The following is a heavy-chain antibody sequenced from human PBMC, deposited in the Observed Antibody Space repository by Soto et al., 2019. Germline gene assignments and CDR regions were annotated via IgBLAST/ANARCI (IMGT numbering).Heavy chain of an antibody. CDR1: GFSFNSYA. Sequence: EVQLLESGGGLIQPGGSLRVSCAGSGFSFNSYAMSWVRQAPGKGLEWVSSISGSGGTRYYAESVKGRFTISRDNSKNMLYLQMNSLRAEDTAVYYCAKRNYDSSGYYTNWFDPRGQGTLVTVSS. CDR3: AKRNYDSSGYYTNWFDP. V-gene: IGHV3-23*01. CDR2: ISGSGGTR. J-gene: IGHJ5*02. D-gene: IGHD3-22*01.